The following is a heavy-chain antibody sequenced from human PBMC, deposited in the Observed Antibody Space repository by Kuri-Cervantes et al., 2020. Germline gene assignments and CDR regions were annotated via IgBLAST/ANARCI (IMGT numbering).Heavy chain of an antibody. CDR3: ARAPRVSSGRDGPYYYYMDV. J-gene: IGHJ6*03. CDR2: INAGNGNT. D-gene: IGHD6-19*01. CDR1: GYTFTSYA. V-gene: IGHV1-3*01. Sequence: ASVKVSCKASGYTFTSYAMHWVHQAPGQRLEWMGWINAGNGNTKYSQKFQGRVTITRDTSASTAYMELSSLRSEDTAVYYCARAPRVSSGRDGPYYYYMDVWGKGTTVTVSS.